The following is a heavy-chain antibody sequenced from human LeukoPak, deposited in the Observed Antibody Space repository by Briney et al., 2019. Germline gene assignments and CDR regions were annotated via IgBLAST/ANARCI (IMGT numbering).Heavy chain of an antibody. J-gene: IGHJ4*02. CDR3: ARGKRYSGYDLMD. V-gene: IGHV1-8*01. D-gene: IGHD5-12*01. CDR1: GYTFTSYD. CDR2: MNPNSGNT. Sequence: ASVKVSCKASGYTFTSYDINWVRQATGQGLEWMGWMNPNSGNTGYAQMFQGRVTMTRNTSISTAYMELSSLRSEDTAVYYCARGKRYSGYDLMDWGQGTLVTVSS.